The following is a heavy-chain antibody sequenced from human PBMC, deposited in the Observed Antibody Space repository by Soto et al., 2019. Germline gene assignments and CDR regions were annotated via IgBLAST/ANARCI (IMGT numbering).Heavy chain of an antibody. Sequence: ITLKESGPTLVKPTQTLTLTCTFSGFSLSTSGVGVGWIRQPPGKALEWLALIYWDDDKRYSPSLKIRLTINKDTSKNQVVLTMTNMDPVDTATYYCAHTYYYDSSGYYYDWFDPWGQGTLVTVSS. D-gene: IGHD3-22*01. CDR1: GFSLSTSGVG. V-gene: IGHV2-5*02. CDR2: IYWDDDK. CDR3: AHTYYYDSSGYYYDWFDP. J-gene: IGHJ5*02.